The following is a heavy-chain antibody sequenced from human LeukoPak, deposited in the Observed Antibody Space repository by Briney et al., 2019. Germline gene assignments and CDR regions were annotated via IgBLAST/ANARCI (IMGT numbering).Heavy chain of an antibody. V-gene: IGHV3-66*02. CDR2: IYSGGST. J-gene: IGHJ4*02. Sequence: GGSLRLSCAASGFTVSSNYMSWVRQASGKGLEWVSVIYSGGSTYYADSVKGRFTISRDNSKNTLYLQMNSLRAEDTAVYYCARDRYNWNGCFDYWGQGTLVTVSS. CDR3: ARDRYNWNGCFDY. CDR1: GFTVSSNY. D-gene: IGHD1-20*01.